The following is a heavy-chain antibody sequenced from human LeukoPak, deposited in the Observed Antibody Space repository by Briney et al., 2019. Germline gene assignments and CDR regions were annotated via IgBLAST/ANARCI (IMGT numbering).Heavy chain of an antibody. Sequence: GASLRLSCAASGFTFISYDMHSVRPAPGKGLEWVAVLSYDGSNKYYEDSVKGRFTISRDNSKNTLYLQMNSLRAEDTAMYYCAKRSSSWDYFDYWGQGTLVTVSS. CDR3: AKRSSSWDYFDY. CDR1: GFTFISYD. CDR2: LSYDGSNK. J-gene: IGHJ4*02. V-gene: IGHV3-30*18. D-gene: IGHD6-13*01.